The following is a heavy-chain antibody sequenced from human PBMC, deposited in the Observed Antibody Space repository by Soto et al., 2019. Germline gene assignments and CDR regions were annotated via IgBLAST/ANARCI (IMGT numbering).Heavy chain of an antibody. Sequence: QVQLVESGGGVVQPGRSLRLSCAASGFTFSSYGMHWVRQAPGKGLEWVAVISYDGSNKYYADSVKGRFTISRDNSKNTLYLQMSGVRADDAAVYYCAKDGGDLVYYDYYGMDVGGQRTTVPVSS. CDR2: ISYDGSNK. D-gene: IGHD2-21*02. V-gene: IGHV3-30*18. J-gene: IGHJ6*02. CDR1: GFTFSSYG. CDR3: AKDGGDLVYYDYYGMDV.